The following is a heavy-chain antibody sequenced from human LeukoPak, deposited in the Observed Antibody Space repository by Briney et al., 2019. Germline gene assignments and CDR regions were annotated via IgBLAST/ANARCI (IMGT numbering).Heavy chain of an antibody. V-gene: IGHV4-59*08. CDR1: GGSISSYY. CDR2: IYYSGST. J-gene: IGHJ4*02. Sequence: SETLSLTCTVSGGSISSYYWSWTRQPPGKGLEWIGYIYYSGSTNYNPSLKSRVTISVDTSKNQFSLKLSSVTAADTAVYYCARHPFLWGQGTLVTVSS. CDR3: ARHPFL.